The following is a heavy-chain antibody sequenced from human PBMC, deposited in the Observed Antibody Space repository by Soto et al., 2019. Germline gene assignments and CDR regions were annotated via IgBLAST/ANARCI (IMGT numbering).Heavy chain of an antibody. CDR2: IYYSGST. J-gene: IGHJ5*02. CDR1: GGSISSGDYY. V-gene: IGHV4-30-4*01. CDR3: ARDRGYSYGYGVEKNWFDP. Sequence: PSETLSLTCTVSGGSISSGDYYWSWIRQPPGKGLEWIGYIYYSGSTYYNPSLKSRVTISVDTSKNQFSLKLSSVTAADTAVYYCARDRGYSYGYGVEKNWFDPWGQGTLVTVSS. D-gene: IGHD5-18*01.